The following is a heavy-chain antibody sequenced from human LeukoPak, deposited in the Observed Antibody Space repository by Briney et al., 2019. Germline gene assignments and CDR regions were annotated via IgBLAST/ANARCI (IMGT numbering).Heavy chain of an antibody. D-gene: IGHD1-26*01. J-gene: IGHJ5*02. V-gene: IGHV3-23*01. CDR1: GFTFSSYA. CDR3: AKGVQWEAPWFDP. CDR2: IRGNGDST. Sequence: SGGSLRLSCAASGFTFSSYAMSWVRQGPGKGLEWVSTIRGNGDSTYYADSVKGRFTISRDNSKNTLYLQMSSLRAEDTALYYCAKGVQWEAPWFDPWGQGTPVTVSS.